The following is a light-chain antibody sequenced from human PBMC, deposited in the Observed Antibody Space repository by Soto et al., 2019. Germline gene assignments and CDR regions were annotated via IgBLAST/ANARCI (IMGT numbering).Light chain of an antibody. CDR1: QSISNN. CDR3: QQYSNWPRT. CDR2: GAS. V-gene: IGKV3-15*01. Sequence: EIVMTQSPATLSVSPGERATLSCRAGQSISNNLAWYQQKPGQAPRLPIYGASTRATGIPARFTGSGSGTEFTLTISSLQSEDFAVYYCQQYSNWPRTFGQGTKV. J-gene: IGKJ1*01.